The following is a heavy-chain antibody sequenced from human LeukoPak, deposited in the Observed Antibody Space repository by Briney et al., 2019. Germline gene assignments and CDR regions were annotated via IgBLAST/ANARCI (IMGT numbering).Heavy chain of an antibody. Sequence: SETLSLTCTVSGGSISSSDYYWDWIRQPPGKGLEWIGSIYYSGSTYYNPSLKSRVTISVDTSKNQFSLKLSSVTAADTAVYYCARAYYDSSGYYPDYWGQGTLVTVSS. J-gene: IGHJ4*02. CDR2: IYYSGST. CDR3: ARAYYDSSGYYPDY. V-gene: IGHV4-39*07. D-gene: IGHD3-22*01. CDR1: GGSISSSDYY.